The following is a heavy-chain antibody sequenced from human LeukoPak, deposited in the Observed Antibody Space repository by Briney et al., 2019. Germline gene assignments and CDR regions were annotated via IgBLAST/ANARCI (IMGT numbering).Heavy chain of an antibody. D-gene: IGHD3-10*01. CDR2: ITYDGSNE. J-gene: IGHJ4*02. V-gene: IGHV3-30*04. Sequence: GGSLRLYCATSGFTFTSYPIHWVRQPPGTGLEWVAVITYDGSNEYYADSAKGRFTISRDNSKNMVYLQMNSLRTEDTAVYYCARGYYYGSGSYFFLDYWGQGTLVTVSS. CDR3: ARGYYYGSGSYFFLDY. CDR1: GFTFTSYP.